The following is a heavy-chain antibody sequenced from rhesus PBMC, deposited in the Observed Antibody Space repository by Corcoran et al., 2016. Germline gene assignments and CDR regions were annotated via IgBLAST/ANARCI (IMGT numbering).Heavy chain of an antibody. D-gene: IGHD6-13*01. CDR3: ARAVAAGLDY. J-gene: IGHJ4*01. V-gene: IGHV4-127*01. CDR2: IYGGSGST. CDR1: GYSISSGYG. Sequence: QVQLQESGPGLVKPSETLSLTCAVSGYSISSGYGWGWIRQPPGKGLEWIGQIYGGSGSTYYNPSLKSRVTVSKDTSKNQFSLKLSSVTAADTAVYYCARAVAAGLDYWGQGVLVTVSS.